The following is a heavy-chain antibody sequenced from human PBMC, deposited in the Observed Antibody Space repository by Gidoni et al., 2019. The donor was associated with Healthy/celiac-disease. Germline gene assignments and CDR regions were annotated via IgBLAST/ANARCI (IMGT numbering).Heavy chain of an antibody. J-gene: IGHJ4*02. Sequence: QVQLQESGPGLVKPSGTLSLTCTVSGGSINSSNLWTWVRQPPGKGLEWIGEIYHSGSTNHNPSLKSRLTISVDKSKNHFSLRLTSMSAADTAVYYCAARGYSYGFDYWGQGTLVTVSS. CDR2: IYHSGST. D-gene: IGHD5-18*01. CDR1: GGSINSSNL. V-gene: IGHV4-4*02. CDR3: AARGYSYGFDY.